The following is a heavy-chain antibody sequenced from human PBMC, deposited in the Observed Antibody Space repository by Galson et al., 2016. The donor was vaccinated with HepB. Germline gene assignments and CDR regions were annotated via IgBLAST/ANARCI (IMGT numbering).Heavy chain of an antibody. J-gene: IGHJ4*02. V-gene: IGHV4-59*01. CDR1: GGSISGYY. D-gene: IGHD3-22*01. CDR3: ASGPLLYDDSGYHLVPLDD. Sequence: SETLSLTCNVSGGSISGYYWSWIRQPPGKGLDWIGYISNSGTTNYNPSLKSRVTISRDTSQTHFSLKMASVTAADTAVYYCASGPLLYDDSGYHLVPLDDWGKGTLGTVFS. CDR2: ISNSGTT.